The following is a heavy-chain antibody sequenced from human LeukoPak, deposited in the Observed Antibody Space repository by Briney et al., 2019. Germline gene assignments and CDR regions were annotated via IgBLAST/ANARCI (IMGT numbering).Heavy chain of an antibody. Sequence: SETLSLTCTVSGGSISSSSYYWGWIRQPPGKGLEWIGSIYYSGSTYYNPSLKSRVTISVDTSKNQFSLKLSSVTAADTAVYYCARISIAATPNFVNWGQGTLVTVSS. CDR1: GGSISSSSYY. J-gene: IGHJ4*02. CDR3: ARISIAATPNFVN. CDR2: IYYSGST. D-gene: IGHD2-15*01. V-gene: IGHV4-39*07.